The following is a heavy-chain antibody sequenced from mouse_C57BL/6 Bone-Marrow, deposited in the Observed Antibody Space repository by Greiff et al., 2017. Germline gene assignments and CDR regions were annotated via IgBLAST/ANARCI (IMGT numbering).Heavy chain of an antibody. CDR2: IDPENGDT. CDR1: GFNIKDDY. CDR3: TTGLRESY. V-gene: IGHV14-4*01. D-gene: IGHD3-1*01. Sequence: VQLQQSGAELVRPGASVTLSCTASGFNIKDDYMHWVQQRPEQGLEWIGWIDPENGDTEYASKFQGKATITADTSSNTAYLQLSSLTSEDTAVYYCTTGLRESYWGQGTLVTVSA. J-gene: IGHJ3*01.